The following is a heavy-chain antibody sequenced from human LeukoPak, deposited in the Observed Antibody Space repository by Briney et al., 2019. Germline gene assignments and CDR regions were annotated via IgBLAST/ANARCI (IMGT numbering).Heavy chain of an antibody. CDR3: ARGSPLIGVPAPLG. CDR1: GYTFSGYY. D-gene: IGHD2-2*01. CDR2: INPNSGGT. V-gene: IGHV1-2*02. Sequence: ASVKVSCKASGYTFSGYYMHWVRQAPGQGLEWMGWINPNSGGTNYAQKFQGRVTMTRDTSISTAYMELSRLRSDDTAVYYCARGSPLIGVPAPLGWGQGTLVTVSS. J-gene: IGHJ4*02.